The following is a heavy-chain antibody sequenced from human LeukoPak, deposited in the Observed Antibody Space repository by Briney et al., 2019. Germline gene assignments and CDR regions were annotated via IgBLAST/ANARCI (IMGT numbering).Heavy chain of an antibody. Sequence: RSGGSLRLSCAASGFTFSSYAMSWVRQAPGKGLEWVSAISGRGYNTNYSYSVKGRFTISRDNSRNTLYLQMNYLRAEDTAVYYCAKDVRVGGGGMDVWGQGTPVTVSS. CDR3: AKDVRVGGGGMDV. V-gene: IGHV3-23*01. CDR2: ISGRGYNT. D-gene: IGHD1-26*01. CDR1: GFTFSSYA. J-gene: IGHJ6*02.